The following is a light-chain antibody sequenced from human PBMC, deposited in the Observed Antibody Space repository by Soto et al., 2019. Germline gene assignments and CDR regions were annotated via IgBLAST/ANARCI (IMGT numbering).Light chain of an antibody. J-gene: IGKJ4*01. V-gene: IGKV3-15*01. CDR1: ESVNRD. Sequence: EIVMTQSPGTLSVSPGERATLSCRASESVNRDLGWYQQEPGQAPRLLIYGASIRATGIPDRFSGSGSGTDFTLTISSLQSADFVVYFCQQYNQWPLTFGGGTKVEVK. CDR3: QQYNQWPLT. CDR2: GAS.